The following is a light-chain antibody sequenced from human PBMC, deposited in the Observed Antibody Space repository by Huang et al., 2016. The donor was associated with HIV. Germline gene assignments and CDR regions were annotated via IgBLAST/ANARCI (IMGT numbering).Light chain of an antibody. CDR1: QSVSTY. V-gene: IGKV1-39*01. CDR2: AAS. J-gene: IGKJ2*01. Sequence: DILMTQSPSSLSASVGDRVTITCRASQSVSTYLNWYQQKPGKAPKPLIYAASSLQSWVPSRFSGSGSGTDVTLTISSLQPDDVATYYCQQSYSTPFYTFGQGTKLEIK. CDR3: QQSYSTPFYT.